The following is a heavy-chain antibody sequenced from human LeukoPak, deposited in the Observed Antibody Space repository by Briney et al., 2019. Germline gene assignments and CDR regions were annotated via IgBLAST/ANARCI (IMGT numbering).Heavy chain of an antibody. CDR2: ISGSGGST. D-gene: IGHD2-8*01. V-gene: IGHV3-23*01. CDR3: ARVHCTNGVCYLPYYYYMDV. Sequence: GGSLRLSCAASGFTFSNYAMHWVRQAPGKGLEWVSAISGSGGSTYYADSVKGRFTISRDNAKNSLYLQMNSLRAEDTAVYYCARVHCTNGVCYLPYYYYMDVWGKGTTVTVSS. CDR1: GFTFSNYA. J-gene: IGHJ6*03.